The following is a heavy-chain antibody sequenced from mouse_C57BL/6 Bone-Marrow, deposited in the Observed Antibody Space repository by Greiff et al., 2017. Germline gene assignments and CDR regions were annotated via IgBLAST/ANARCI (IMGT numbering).Heavy chain of an antibody. CDR1: GYTFTSYW. V-gene: IGHV1-74*01. J-gene: IGHJ3*01. CDR2: IPPSDSDT. CDR3: AGSSFFAY. D-gene: IGHD1-1*01. Sequence: VQLQQPGAELVKPGASVKVSCKASGYTFTSYWMHWVKQRPGQGLEWIGRIPPSDSDTNYNQTFKGKATLTVDNSSITAYMQLSRLISEDSAVYYCAGSSFFAYWGQGTLVTVSA.